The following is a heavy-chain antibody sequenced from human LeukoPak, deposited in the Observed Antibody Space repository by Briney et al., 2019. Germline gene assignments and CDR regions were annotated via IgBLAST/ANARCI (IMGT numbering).Heavy chain of an antibody. CDR1: GYTLRELS. V-gene: IGHV1-24*01. J-gene: IGHJ3*02. CDR2: FDPEDGEA. Sequence: ASVKVSCKVSGYTLRELSVHWVRQAPGRGLEWMGGFDPEDGEAVYAQTFQGRVTMTEDTSTDTAYMELSSLTSEDTAVYFCATDFYSGTYLDAFDIWGQGTMVTVSS. CDR3: ATDFYSGTYLDAFDI. D-gene: IGHD1-26*01.